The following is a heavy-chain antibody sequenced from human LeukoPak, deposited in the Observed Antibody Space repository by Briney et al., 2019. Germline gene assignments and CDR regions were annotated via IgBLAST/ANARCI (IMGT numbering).Heavy chain of an antibody. J-gene: IGHJ6*02. V-gene: IGHV3-30*03. Sequence: GGSLRLSCAASGFTFSSYGMHWVRQAPGKGLEWVAVISYDGSNKYYADSVKGRFTISRDNAKNSLYLQMNSLRAEDTAVYYCARDTYPYIRSGHMDVWGQGTTVTVSS. CDR1: GFTFSSYG. CDR3: ARDTYPYIRSGHMDV. D-gene: IGHD2-2*02. CDR2: ISYDGSNK.